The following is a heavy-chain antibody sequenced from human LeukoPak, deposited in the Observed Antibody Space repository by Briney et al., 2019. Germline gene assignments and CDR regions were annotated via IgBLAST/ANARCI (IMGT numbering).Heavy chain of an antibody. CDR2: INAGNGNT. D-gene: IGHD4-23*01. CDR1: GYTFTTYA. CDR3: ARDLEAVTPNSNY. J-gene: IGHJ4*02. Sequence: ASVKVSCKASGYTFTTYAMHWVRQAPGQRLEWMGWINAGNGNTKYSQKFQGRVTITRDTSASTAYMELSSLRSEDTAVYYCARDLEAVTPNSNYWGQGTLVTVSS. V-gene: IGHV1-3*01.